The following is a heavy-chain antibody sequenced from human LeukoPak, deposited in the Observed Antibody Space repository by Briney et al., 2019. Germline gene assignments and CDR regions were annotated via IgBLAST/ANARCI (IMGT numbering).Heavy chain of an antibody. CDR2: IYYSGST. Sequence: PSETLSLTCTVSGGSISSYYWSWIRQPPGKGLEWIGSIYYSGSTYYNPSLKSRVTISVDTSKNQFSLKLSSVTAADTAVYYCARSDNYDFWSGPKNANWFDPWGQGTLVTVSS. J-gene: IGHJ5*02. CDR3: ARSDNYDFWSGPKNANWFDP. CDR1: GGSISSYY. V-gene: IGHV4-59*05. D-gene: IGHD3-3*01.